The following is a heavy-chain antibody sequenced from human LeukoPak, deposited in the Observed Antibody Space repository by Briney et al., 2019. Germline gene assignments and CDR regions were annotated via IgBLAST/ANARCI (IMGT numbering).Heavy chain of an antibody. V-gene: IGHV3-9*01. J-gene: IGHJ5*02. CDR2: ISWNSGSI. CDR1: GLTVDDYA. CDR3: AKAPEIIGGWFDP. Sequence: GGSLRLSCAASGLTVDDYAMHWARQAPGKGLEWVSGISWNSGSIGYADSVKGRFTISRDNGKTSLSLQMTSLSAEDTALYYCAKAPEIIGGWFDPWGQGTLVTVSS.